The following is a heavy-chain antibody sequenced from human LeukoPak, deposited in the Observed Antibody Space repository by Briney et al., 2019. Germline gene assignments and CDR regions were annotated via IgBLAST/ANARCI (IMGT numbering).Heavy chain of an antibody. Sequence: SVKVSFKASGGTFSSYAISWVRQAPGQGLDWMGRIIPILGIANYAQKFQGRVTITADKSTSTAYMELSSLRSEDTAVYYCARVTTTGYYYYGMDVWGQGTTVTVSS. J-gene: IGHJ6*02. D-gene: IGHD3-22*01. CDR3: ARVTTTGYYYYGMDV. CDR1: GGTFSSYA. V-gene: IGHV1-69*04. CDR2: IIPILGIA.